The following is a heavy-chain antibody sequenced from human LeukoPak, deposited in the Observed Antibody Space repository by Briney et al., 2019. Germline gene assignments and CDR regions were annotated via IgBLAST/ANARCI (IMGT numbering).Heavy chain of an antibody. V-gene: IGHV3-11*01. J-gene: IGHJ5*02. CDR1: GFTFSDYY. CDR3: ARDWGQWLVTNWFDP. Sequence: PGGSLRLSCAASGFTFSDYYMSWIRQAPGKGLEWASYISSSGSTIYYADSVKGRFTISRDNAKNSLYLQMNSLRAEDTAVYYCARDWGQWLVTNWFDPWGQGTLVTVSS. CDR2: ISSSGSTI. D-gene: IGHD6-19*01.